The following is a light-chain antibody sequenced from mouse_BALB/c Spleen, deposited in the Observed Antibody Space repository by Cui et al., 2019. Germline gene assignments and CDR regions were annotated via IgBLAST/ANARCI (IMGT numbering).Light chain of an antibody. CDR2: YAS. V-gene: IGKV5-45*01. J-gene: IGKJ5*01. CDR3: QQSNSWPLT. Sequence: DIVLTQSPATLPVTPGDRVSLYCRASQSSSNDLHWYKQKSNESPRLLIKYASQSISGIPSRFSGSGSGTDFTLSINSVETEDFGMNFCQQSNSWPLTFGAGTKLELK. CDR1: QSSSND.